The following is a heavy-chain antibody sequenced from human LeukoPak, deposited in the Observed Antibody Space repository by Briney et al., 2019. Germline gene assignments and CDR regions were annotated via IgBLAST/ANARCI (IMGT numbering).Heavy chain of an antibody. V-gene: IGHV1-18*01. Sequence: ASVKVSCKASGYTFTSYGISWVRQAPGQGLEWMGWISAYNGNTNYAQKLQGRVTMTTDTSTSTAYMELRSLRSDDTAVYYCARAGDNIVVVPAAIPSYYYYYMDVWGKGTTVTISS. CDR1: GYTFTSYG. J-gene: IGHJ6*03. CDR2: ISAYNGNT. CDR3: ARAGDNIVVVPAAIPSYYYYYMDV. D-gene: IGHD2-2*02.